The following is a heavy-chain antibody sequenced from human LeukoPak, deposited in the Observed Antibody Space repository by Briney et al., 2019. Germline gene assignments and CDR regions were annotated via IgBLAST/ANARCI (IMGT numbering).Heavy chain of an antibody. CDR3: ARDRLYPAYFDY. D-gene: IGHD5/OR15-5a*01. CDR2: IYYSGST. J-gene: IGHJ4*02. Sequence: SETLSLTCTVSGGSISSYYWSWIRQPPGKGLEWIGYIYYSGSTNYNPSLKSRVTISVDKSKNQFSLKLSSVTAADTAVYYCARDRLYPAYFDYWGQGTLVTVSS. CDR1: GGSISSYY. V-gene: IGHV4-59*12.